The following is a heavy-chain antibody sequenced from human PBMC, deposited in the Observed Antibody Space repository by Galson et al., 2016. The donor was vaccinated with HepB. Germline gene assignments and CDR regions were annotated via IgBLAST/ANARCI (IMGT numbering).Heavy chain of an antibody. CDR3: AKDGVRGAGRYENPEVDY. CDR1: GFTFADYA. CDR2: LSWNSGTI. D-gene: IGHD3-10*01. J-gene: IGHJ4*02. V-gene: IGHV3-9*01. Sequence: SLRLSCAASGFTFADYAMHWVRQAPGKGLEWVSGLSWNSGTIGYADSVKGRFTISRDNAKNSLYLQMDSLRAEDTAFYYCAKDGVRGAGRYENPEVDYWGQGTLVTVSS.